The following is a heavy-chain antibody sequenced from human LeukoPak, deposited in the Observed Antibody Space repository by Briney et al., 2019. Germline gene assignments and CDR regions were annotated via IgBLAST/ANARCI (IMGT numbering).Heavy chain of an antibody. CDR1: GFTFSNYG. V-gene: IGHV3-30*18. CDR2: ISYDGSNK. Sequence: GRSLRLSCAASGFTFSNYGIHWVRQAPGKGLEWVAVISYDGSNKFYADSVKGRFTISRDNSKNTLYLQMNSLRAEDTAVYYCAKDPSLITMVRGVLELSYYFDYWGQGTLVTVSS. J-gene: IGHJ4*02. D-gene: IGHD3-10*01. CDR3: AKDPSLITMVRGVLELSYYFDY.